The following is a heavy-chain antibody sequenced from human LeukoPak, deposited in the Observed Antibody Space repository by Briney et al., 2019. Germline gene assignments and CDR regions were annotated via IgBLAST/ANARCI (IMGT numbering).Heavy chain of an antibody. J-gene: IGHJ3*02. D-gene: IGHD3-3*01. V-gene: IGHV3-53*01. Sequence: GGSLRLSCAASGFTVSSNYMSWVRQAPGKGLEWVSVIYSGGSTYYADSVKGRFTISRDSSKNTLYLQMNSLRAEDTAVYYCAKSITGPFDAFDIWGQGTMVTVSS. CDR1: GFTVSSNY. CDR2: IYSGGST. CDR3: AKSITGPFDAFDI.